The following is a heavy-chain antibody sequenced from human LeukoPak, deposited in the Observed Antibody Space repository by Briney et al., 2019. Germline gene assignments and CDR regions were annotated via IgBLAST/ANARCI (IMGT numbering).Heavy chain of an antibody. D-gene: IGHD3-10*01. Sequence: GGSLRLSCAASGFTFSDYSMNWVRQAPGKGLRWVSSISTSSNFIHYADSVKGRFTISRDNAKNSLYLQMNSLRAEDTAVYYCAKGGPHYGSGSYYAFDYWGQGTLVTVSS. CDR3: AKGGPHYGSGSYYAFDY. CDR1: GFTFSDYS. CDR2: ISTSSNFI. J-gene: IGHJ4*02. V-gene: IGHV3-21*01.